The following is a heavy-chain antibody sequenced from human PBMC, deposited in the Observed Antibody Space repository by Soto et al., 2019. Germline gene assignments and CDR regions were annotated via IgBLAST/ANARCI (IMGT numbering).Heavy chain of an antibody. Sequence: EVQLVESGGGLVQPGGSLRLSCAASGFTFSSYDMHWVGQATGKGLEWVSAIGTAGDTYYPGSVKGRFTISRENAKNSLYLQMNSLRAEDTAVYYCARVRDAGILSDWGQGTLVTVSS. D-gene: IGHD3-9*01. CDR1: GFTFSSYD. V-gene: IGHV3-13*01. J-gene: IGHJ4*02. CDR2: IGTAGDT. CDR3: ARVRDAGILSD.